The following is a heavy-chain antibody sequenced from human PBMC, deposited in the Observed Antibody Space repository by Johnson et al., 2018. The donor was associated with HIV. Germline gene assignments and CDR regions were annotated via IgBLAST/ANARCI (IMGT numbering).Heavy chain of an antibody. CDR1: GFTFSIYA. V-gene: IGHV3-NL1*01. CDR2: INWNGGST. Sequence: QVQLVESGGGVVQPGRSMRLSCAASGFTFSIYAMHWVRQAPGKGLEWVSGINWNGGSTGYADSVTGRFTISRDNSKNTLYLQMNSLRAEDTAVYYCATPSGEEMATIRAFDIWGQGTMVTVSS. J-gene: IGHJ3*02. D-gene: IGHD5-24*01. CDR3: ATPSGEEMATIRAFDI.